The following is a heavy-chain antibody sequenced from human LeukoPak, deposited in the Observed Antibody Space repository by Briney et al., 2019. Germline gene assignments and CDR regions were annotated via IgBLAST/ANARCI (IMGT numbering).Heavy chain of an antibody. D-gene: IGHD3-22*01. J-gene: IGHJ4*02. CDR3: ARGRKIVVVMGGFFDY. V-gene: IGHV3-7*03. Sequence: PGGSLRLSCAASGFIFSSYWMSWVRQAPGKGLEWVANIKQDGSEKYYVDSVKGRFTISRDNAKNSLYLQMGSLRVEDTAVYYCARGRKIVVVMGGFFDYWGQGTLVTVSS. CDR1: GFIFSSYW. CDR2: IKQDGSEK.